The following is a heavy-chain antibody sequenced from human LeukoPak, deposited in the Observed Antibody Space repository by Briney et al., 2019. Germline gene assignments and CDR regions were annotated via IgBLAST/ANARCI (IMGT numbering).Heavy chain of an antibody. CDR2: ISGSGTSA. CDR1: GFMFSSYA. Sequence: GGSLRLSCAASGFMFSSYAMNWVRQAPGKGLEWVSAISGSGTSAYYADSVKGRFTISRDNSKNTLYLQMNSLRAEDTAEYHCAKAHPEYYYDSSNYPFWYFNLWGRGTLVTVSS. V-gene: IGHV3-23*01. D-gene: IGHD3-22*01. J-gene: IGHJ2*01. CDR3: AKAHPEYYYDSSNYPFWYFNL.